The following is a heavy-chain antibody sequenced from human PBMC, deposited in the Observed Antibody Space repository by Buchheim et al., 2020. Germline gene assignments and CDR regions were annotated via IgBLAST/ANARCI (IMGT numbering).Heavy chain of an antibody. J-gene: IGHJ6*02. V-gene: IGHV3-74*01. CDR2: INSDGSSV. CDR1: GFIFSSNW. D-gene: IGHD4-17*01. Sequence: EVQLVESGGGLVQPGGSLRLSCAASGFIFSSNWMHWVRQAPGKGLVWVSRINSDGSSVFYADSVKGRFTISRDKAKNMLYLQMNSLRAEDTAVYYCARGGDDYGDYYGLDVWGQGTT. CDR3: ARGGDDYGDYYGLDV.